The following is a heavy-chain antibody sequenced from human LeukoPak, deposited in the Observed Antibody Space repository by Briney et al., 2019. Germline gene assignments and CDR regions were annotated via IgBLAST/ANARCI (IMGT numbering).Heavy chain of an antibody. D-gene: IGHD6-13*01. CDR2: TYYRSKWYN. CDR1: GDSVSSNSAA. V-gene: IGHV6-1*01. J-gene: IGHJ4*02. Sequence: SQTLSLTCAISGDSVSSNSAAWNWIRQSPSRGLEWLGSTYYRSKWYNDYAVSVKSRITINPHTSKNQFSLQLNSVTPEDTAVYYCARDAQVGIAAAGDLFDYWGQGTLVTVSS. CDR3: ARDAQVGIAAAGDLFDY.